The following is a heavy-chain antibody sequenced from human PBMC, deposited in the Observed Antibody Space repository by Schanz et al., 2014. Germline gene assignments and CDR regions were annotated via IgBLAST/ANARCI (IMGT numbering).Heavy chain of an antibody. CDR3: TRRGRSDGSGTYPYATGFDP. D-gene: IGHD3-10*01. Sequence: DVQLVESGGGLVHPGGSLKLSCVASGFTFSGSAMHWVRQTSGKGLEWVGRVSSKHKSYATAYAASVKGRFTISRDDSKDTAYLQMNSLKTEDTAVYYCTRRGRSDGSGTYPYATGFDPWGQGTLVTVSS. CDR1: GFTFSGSA. J-gene: IGHJ5*02. V-gene: IGHV3-73*01. CDR2: VSSKHKSYAT.